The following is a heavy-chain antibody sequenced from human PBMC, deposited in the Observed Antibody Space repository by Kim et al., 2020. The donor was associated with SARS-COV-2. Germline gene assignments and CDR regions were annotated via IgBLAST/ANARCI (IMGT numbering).Heavy chain of an antibody. CDR2: INPNDATR. CDR3: GRDGQLGDWTPSTADY. Sequence: ASVKVSCKASGYTFNNYYIHWVRQAPGHGLEWVGLINPNDATRIYAQRFLGRVTMTSDSTTNTVYMDLNSLRSEDTAVYYCGRDGQLGDWTPSTADYWGQGTLVTVSA. D-gene: IGHD3-10*01. CDR1: GYTFNNYY. J-gene: IGHJ4*02. V-gene: IGHV1-46*02.